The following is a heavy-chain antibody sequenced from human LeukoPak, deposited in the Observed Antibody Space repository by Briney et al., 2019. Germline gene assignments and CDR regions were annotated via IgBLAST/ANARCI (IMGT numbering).Heavy chain of an antibody. Sequence: GGPLRLSGAAPGFTFRTTGTHGGAQGPGKGREGGAVILYDGSIQYSADSVKGRFTISRDNSKNTLYLRMNSLRAEDTAVYYCAKAFYGDYDAFDIWGQGTMVTVSS. CDR1: GFTFRTTG. V-gene: IGHV3-30*18. CDR2: ILYDGSIQ. J-gene: IGHJ3*02. CDR3: AKAFYGDYDAFDI. D-gene: IGHD4-17*01.